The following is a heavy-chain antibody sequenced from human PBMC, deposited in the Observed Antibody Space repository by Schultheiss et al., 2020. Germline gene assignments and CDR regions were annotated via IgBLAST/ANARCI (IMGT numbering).Heavy chain of an antibody. CDR1: GGSISSGGYY. Sequence: SETLSLTCTVSGGSISSGGYYWSWIRQHPGKGLEWIGYIYYSGSTYYNPSLKSRVTISVYTSKNQFSLKLSSVTAADTAVYYCAYGDYVLSDYWGQGTLVTVSS. J-gene: IGHJ4*02. D-gene: IGHD4-17*01. CDR3: AYGDYVLSDY. V-gene: IGHV4-31*03. CDR2: IYYSGST.